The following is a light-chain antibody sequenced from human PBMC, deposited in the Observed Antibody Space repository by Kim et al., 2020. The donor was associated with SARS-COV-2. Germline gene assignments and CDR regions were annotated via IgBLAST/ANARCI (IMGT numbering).Light chain of an antibody. Sequence: APRTTARVTWEGDNIGDKSVHWYQQKPGQAPVLVIRYDSDRPSGIPERFSGSNSENTATLIISRVEAGDEADYYCQVWESATDHYVFGTGTKVTVL. J-gene: IGLJ1*01. CDR3: QVWESATDHYV. CDR2: YDS. CDR1: NIGDKS. V-gene: IGLV3-21*01.